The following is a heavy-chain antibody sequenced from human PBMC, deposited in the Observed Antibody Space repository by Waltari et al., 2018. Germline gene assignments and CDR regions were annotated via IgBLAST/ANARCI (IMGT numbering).Heavy chain of an antibody. J-gene: IGHJ4*02. CDR3: AKDSNCGGDCYLTYFDY. V-gene: IGHV3-23*01. D-gene: IGHD2-21*02. CDR1: GGSFSGYY. Sequence: VQLQQWGAGLLKPSETLSLTCAVYGGSFSGYYWSWIRQPPGKGLEWVSTITVSGGSTYYADSVKGRFTISRDNSKNTLYLQMNSLRAEDTAVYYCAKDSNCGGDCYLTYFDYWGQGTLVTVSS. CDR2: ITVSGGST.